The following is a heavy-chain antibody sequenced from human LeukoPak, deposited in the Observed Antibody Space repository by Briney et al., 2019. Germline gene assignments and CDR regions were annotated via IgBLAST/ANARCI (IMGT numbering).Heavy chain of an antibody. Sequence: GGSLRLSCAASGFTFSSYAMSWVRQAPGKGLEWVSAISGSGGSTYYADSVKGRFTISRDNSKNTLYLQMNSLRAEDTAVYYCAKDLEITFGGVIVTPLDYWGQGTLVTVSS. CDR3: AKDLEITFGGVIVTPLDY. D-gene: IGHD3-16*02. CDR2: ISGSGGST. CDR1: GFTFSSYA. J-gene: IGHJ4*02. V-gene: IGHV3-23*01.